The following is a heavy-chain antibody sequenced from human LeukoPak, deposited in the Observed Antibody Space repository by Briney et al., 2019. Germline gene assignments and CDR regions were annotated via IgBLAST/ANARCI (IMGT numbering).Heavy chain of an antibody. J-gene: IGHJ4*02. V-gene: IGHV1-8*01. CDR3: ARGRGGYNEPKPFDY. Sequence: ASVKVSCKASGYTFTSYDINWVRQATGQGLEWMGWMNPNSGNTGYAQKFQGRVTVTRNTSISTAYMELSSLRSEDTAVYYCARGRGGYNEPKPFDYWGQGTLVTVSS. CDR1: GYTFTSYD. D-gene: IGHD5-24*01. CDR2: MNPNSGNT.